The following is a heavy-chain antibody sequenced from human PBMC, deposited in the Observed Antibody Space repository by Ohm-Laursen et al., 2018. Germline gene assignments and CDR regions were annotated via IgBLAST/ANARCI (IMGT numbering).Heavy chain of an antibody. V-gene: IGHV3-23*01. J-gene: IGHJ4*02. CDR3: ARVRTSGWYSFDY. Sequence: SLRLSCSASGFTFSSYAMSWVRQAPGKGLEWVSGISGSGGGTYYADSVKGRVTISRDNSMNTLYLQMNSLRAEDTAVYYCARVRTSGWYSFDYWGQGTLVTVSS. CDR1: GFTFSSYA. CDR2: ISGSGGGT. D-gene: IGHD6-19*01.